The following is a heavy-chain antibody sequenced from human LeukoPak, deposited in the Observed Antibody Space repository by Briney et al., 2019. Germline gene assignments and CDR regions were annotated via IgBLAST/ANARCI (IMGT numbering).Heavy chain of an antibody. CDR2: INHSGST. Sequence: SETLSLTCAVYGGSFSGYYWSWIRQPPGRGLEWIGEINHSGSTNYNPSLKSRVTISVDTSKNQFSLKLSSMTAADTAVYYCARGLGSSSWYPTPYFDYWGQGTLVTVSS. CDR1: GGSFSGYY. J-gene: IGHJ4*02. V-gene: IGHV4-34*01. CDR3: ARGLGSSSWYPTPYFDY. D-gene: IGHD6-13*01.